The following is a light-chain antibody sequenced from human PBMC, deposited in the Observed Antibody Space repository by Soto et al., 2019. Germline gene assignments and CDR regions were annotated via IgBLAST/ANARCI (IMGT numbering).Light chain of an antibody. V-gene: IGLV3-21*02. J-gene: IGLJ1*01. Sequence: SYELTQAPSASVAPGQTATITCGRDNIGGKSVHWYQQKAGQAPVLVVYDDDDRPSGIPERFSGSNSGNTATLTISRVEAGDEADYYCQVWDTSNNHYVFGSGTKLTVL. CDR3: QVWDTSNNHYV. CDR2: DDD. CDR1: NIGGKS.